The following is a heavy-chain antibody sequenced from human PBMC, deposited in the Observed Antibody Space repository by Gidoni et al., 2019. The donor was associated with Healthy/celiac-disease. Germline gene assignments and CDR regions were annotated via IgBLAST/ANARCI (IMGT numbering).Heavy chain of an antibody. CDR2: IYYSGST. CDR3: ARLGVRRAMVIEGGSYFDY. CDR1: GCSISSSSYY. J-gene: IGHJ4*02. D-gene: IGHD5-18*01. Sequence: QLQLQESGPGLVKPSETLSLTCTVSGCSISSSSYYWGWIRQPPGKGLEWIGSIYYSGSTYYNPSLKSRVTISVDTSKNQFSLKLSSVTAADTAVYYCARLGVRRAMVIEGGSYFDYWGQGTLVTVSS. V-gene: IGHV4-39*01.